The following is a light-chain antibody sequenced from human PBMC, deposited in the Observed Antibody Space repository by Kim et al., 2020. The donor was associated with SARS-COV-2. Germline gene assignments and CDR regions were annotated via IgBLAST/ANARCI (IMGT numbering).Light chain of an antibody. CDR3: QAWDSSTHNYV. CDR2: QDN. J-gene: IGLJ1*01. V-gene: IGLV3-1*01. Sequence: SYELTQPPSVSMSPGQTASITCSGYKLGDKYVSWYQQKPVQSPVVVIYQDNQRPSGIPERFSGSNSGNTATLTISGNQAMDEADYYCQAWDSSTHNYVFGAGTKVNVL. CDR1: KLGDKY.